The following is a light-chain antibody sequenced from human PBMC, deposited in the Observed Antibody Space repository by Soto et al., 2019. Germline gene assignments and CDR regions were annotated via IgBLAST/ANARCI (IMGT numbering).Light chain of an antibody. CDR2: EVS. Sequence: QSVLTQPPSVSGSPGQSVTISCTGTSSDVGSYNRVSWYQQPPGTAPKLMIYEVSNRPSGVPDRFSGSKSGNTASLTISGLQAEDEADYYCSSFTSSSTRVFGGGTKLNVL. CDR1: SSDVGSYNR. CDR3: SSFTSSSTRV. J-gene: IGLJ3*02. V-gene: IGLV2-18*02.